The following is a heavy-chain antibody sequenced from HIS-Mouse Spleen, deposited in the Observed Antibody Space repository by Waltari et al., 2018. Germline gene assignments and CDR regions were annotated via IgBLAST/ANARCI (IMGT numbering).Heavy chain of an antibody. V-gene: IGHV4-31*03. CDR3: AREKGYYGSGSYYYYYYGMDV. D-gene: IGHD3-10*01. CDR2: IYYSGRT. J-gene: IGHJ6*02. CDR1: GGSISSGGYY. Sequence: QVQLQESGPGLVKPSQTLSLTCTVSGGSISSGGYYWSWYRQHPGKGLEWIGYIYYSGRTYYNPSLKSRVTISVDTSKNQFSLKLSSVTAADTAVYYCAREKGYYGSGSYYYYYYGMDVWGQGTTVTVSS.